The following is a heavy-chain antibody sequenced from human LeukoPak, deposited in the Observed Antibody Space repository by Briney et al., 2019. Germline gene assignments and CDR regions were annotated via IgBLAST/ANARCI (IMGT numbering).Heavy chain of an antibody. CDR2: ISGYNGYT. D-gene: IGHD1-1*01. J-gene: IGHJ6*03. CDR3: ARGAVNRYNWNDDNFYYYYMDV. V-gene: IGHV1-18*01. Sequence: GASVKVSCKASGYTFTSHGINWVRQAPGQGLEWMGWISGYNGYTYYAQKLQGRVTMTTDTSTSTAYMELRSLRSGDTAVYYCARGAVNRYNWNDDNFYYYYMDVWGKGTTVTISS. CDR1: GYTFTSHG.